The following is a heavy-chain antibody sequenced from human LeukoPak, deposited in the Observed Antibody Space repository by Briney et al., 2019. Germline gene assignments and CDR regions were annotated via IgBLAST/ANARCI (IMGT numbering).Heavy chain of an antibody. CDR3: ASEGGSIDWFDP. V-gene: IGHV1-8*01. J-gene: IGHJ5*02. CDR2: MNPNSGNT. D-gene: IGHD3-16*01. Sequence: ASVKVSCKASGYTFTSYDINWVRQATGQGLEWMGWMNPNSGNTGYAQKFQGRVTMTRNTSISTAYMELSSLRSEDTAVYYCASEGGSIDWFDPWGQGTLVTVSS. CDR1: GYTFTSYD.